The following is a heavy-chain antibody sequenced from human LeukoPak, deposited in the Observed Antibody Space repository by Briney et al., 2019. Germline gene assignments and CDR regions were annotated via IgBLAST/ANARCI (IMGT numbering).Heavy chain of an antibody. CDR2: ISWNSGSI. CDR3: AKDVEAGQQWLDDNFDY. J-gene: IGHJ4*02. D-gene: IGHD6-19*01. Sequence: GGSLRLSCAASGFTFDDYAMHWVRQAPGKGLEWVSGISWNSGSIGYADSVKGRVTISRDNAKNSLYLQMNSLRAEDTALYYCAKDVEAGQQWLDDNFDYWGQGTLVTVSS. V-gene: IGHV3-9*01. CDR1: GFTFDDYA.